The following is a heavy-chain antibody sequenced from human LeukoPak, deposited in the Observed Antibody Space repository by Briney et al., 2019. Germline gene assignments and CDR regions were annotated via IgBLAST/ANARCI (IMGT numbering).Heavy chain of an antibody. CDR1: EFTFSSHP. D-gene: IGHD2-21*01. J-gene: IGHJ5*02. CDR3: ARTLGDSRFDP. Sequence: GGPLGLSCVASEFTFSSHPMNWVRKAPGKGREWVSSISGGGESTYYADSVKGRFTVSRDNSKNTLYLQINSLRGEDTAVYYCARTLGDSRFDPWGQGTLVTVSS. CDR2: ISGGGEST. V-gene: IGHV3-23*01.